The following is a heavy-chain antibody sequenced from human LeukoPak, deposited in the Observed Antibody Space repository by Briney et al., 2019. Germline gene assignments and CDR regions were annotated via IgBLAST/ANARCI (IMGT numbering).Heavy chain of an antibody. D-gene: IGHD3-10*01. CDR3: VSGGSYLTK. V-gene: IGHV4-59*01. Sequence: SETLSLTCTVSGGSISSYWSWIRQSPGKGLEWIGYIYFSGTTNYNQSLKSRLTITIDTSRNQFSLKLSSVTAADTAIYYCVSGGSYLTKWGQGTLVSVSS. J-gene: IGHJ4*02. CDR2: IYFSGTT. CDR1: GGSISSY.